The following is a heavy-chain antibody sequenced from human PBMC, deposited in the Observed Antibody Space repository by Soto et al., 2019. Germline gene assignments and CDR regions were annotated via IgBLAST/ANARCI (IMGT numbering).Heavy chain of an antibody. CDR1: GGTTRPSEHY. V-gene: IGHV4-39*01. J-gene: IGHJ4*02. Sequence: SQTLSLTWTVSGGTTRPSEHYGCWLLQPPGKGLEWIGSIYYSGSTYYNPSLKSRVTISVDTSKNQFSLKLSSVTAADTAVYYCARWVLSGDYFDSWRQGTLVTVSS. CDR3: ARWVLSGDYFDS. CDR2: IYYSGST. D-gene: IGHD2-15*01.